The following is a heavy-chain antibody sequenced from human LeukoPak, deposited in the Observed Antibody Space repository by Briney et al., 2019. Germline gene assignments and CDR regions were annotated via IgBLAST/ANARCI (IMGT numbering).Heavy chain of an antibody. J-gene: IGHJ3*02. CDR2: ISSSGNTI. CDR3: ARERGLGAFDI. D-gene: IGHD3/OR15-3a*01. CDR1: GFTFSSYW. V-gene: IGHV3-48*04. Sequence: GGSLRISCAASGFTFSSYWMNWVRQAPGKGLEWVSYISSSGNTIYYADSVKGRFTISRDNAKNSLYLQMNSLRAEDTAVYYCARERGLGAFDIWGQGTMVTVSS.